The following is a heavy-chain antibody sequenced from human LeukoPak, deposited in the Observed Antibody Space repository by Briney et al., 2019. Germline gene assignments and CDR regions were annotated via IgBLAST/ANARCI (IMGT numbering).Heavy chain of an antibody. CDR2: IYYSGST. CDR1: GGSISSYY. CDR3: AASIAAAGTPFTFDY. J-gene: IGHJ4*02. Sequence: PSETLSLTCTVSGGSISSYYWSWIRQPPGKGLEWIGYIYYSGSTNYNPSLKSRVTISVDTSKNQFSLKLSSVTAADTAVYYCAASIAAAGTPFTFDYWGQGTLVTVSS. V-gene: IGHV4-59*08. D-gene: IGHD6-13*01.